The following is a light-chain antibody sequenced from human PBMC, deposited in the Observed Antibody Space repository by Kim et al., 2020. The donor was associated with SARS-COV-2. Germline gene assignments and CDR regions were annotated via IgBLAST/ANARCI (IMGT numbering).Light chain of an antibody. CDR3: CSYAGSSTFV. CDR1: SSDVGGYNL. CDR2: EVS. J-gene: IGLJ2*01. V-gene: IGLV2-23*02. Sequence: GQSVTISCPGTSSDVGGYNLDSWYQQHPGKAPKLMIYEVSKRPSGVSNRFTGSKSGNTASLTISGLQAEDEADYYCCSYAGSSTFVFGGGTQLTVL.